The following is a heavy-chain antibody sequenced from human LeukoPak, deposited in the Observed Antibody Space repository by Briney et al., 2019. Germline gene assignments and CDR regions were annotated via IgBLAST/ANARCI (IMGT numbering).Heavy chain of an antibody. CDR2: IHPNSGGT. J-gene: IGHJ4*02. CDR3: ARGDICWDY. CDR1: GYTFTAYY. Sequence: ASVKVSCKASGYTFTAYYVHWVRQAPGQGPEWMGWIHPNSGGTKYAQNFQGRVTMTRDTSITTAYMELSSLRSDDTAVYYCARGDICWDYWGQGTQVTVSS. V-gene: IGHV1-2*02.